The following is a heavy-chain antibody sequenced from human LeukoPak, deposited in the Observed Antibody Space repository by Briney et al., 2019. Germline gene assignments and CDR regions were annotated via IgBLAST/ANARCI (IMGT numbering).Heavy chain of an antibody. D-gene: IGHD2-2*01. J-gene: IGHJ4*02. V-gene: IGHV4-59*01. Sequence: SETLSLTCTVSGGSISSYYWSWIRQPPGKGLEWIGYIYYSGSTNYNPSLKSRVTISVDTSKNQFSLKLSSVTAADTAVYYCARHRYQLLAFDYWGQGTLVTVSS. CDR1: GGSISSYY. CDR2: IYYSGST. CDR3: ARHRYQLLAFDY.